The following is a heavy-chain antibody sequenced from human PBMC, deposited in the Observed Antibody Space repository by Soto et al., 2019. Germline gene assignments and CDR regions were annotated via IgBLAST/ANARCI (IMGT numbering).Heavy chain of an antibody. Sequence: SETLSLTCTVSDGSISNFYWSWIRQPPGKGLEWIGYISSSGNTNYNPSLKSRVSISVDTSKNQFSLNLTSVTAADTAVYYCARSPMVLTRSYFDSWGQGTPVTVSS. D-gene: IGHD3-22*01. J-gene: IGHJ4*02. CDR2: ISSSGNT. CDR1: DGSISNFY. CDR3: ARSPMVLTRSYFDS. V-gene: IGHV4-59*01.